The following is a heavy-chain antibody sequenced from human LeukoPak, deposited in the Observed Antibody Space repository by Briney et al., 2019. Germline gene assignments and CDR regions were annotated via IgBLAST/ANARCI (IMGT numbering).Heavy chain of an antibody. CDR3: ARDAPGIAAAGTVDY. CDR2: IRYDGSNK. Sequence: PGGSLRLSCAASGFTFSSYGMHWVRQAPGKGLEWVAFIRYDGSNKYYADSVKGRFTISRDNSKNTLYLQMNSLRAEDTAVYYCARDAPGIAAAGTVDYWGQGTLVTVSS. J-gene: IGHJ4*02. D-gene: IGHD6-13*01. V-gene: IGHV3-30*02. CDR1: GFTFSSYG.